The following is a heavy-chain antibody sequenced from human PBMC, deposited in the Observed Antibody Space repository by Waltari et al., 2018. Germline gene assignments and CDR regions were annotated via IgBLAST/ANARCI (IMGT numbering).Heavy chain of an antibody. V-gene: IGHV4-30-4*08. J-gene: IGHJ4*02. CDR1: GGSISSGDYY. Sequence: QVQLQESGPGLVKPSQTLSLTCTVSGGSISSGDYYWSWIRQPPGKCLEWIGYIYYSGSTYSIPSLKSRVTISVDTSKNQFSLKLSSVTAADTAVYYCARWVRFLEWLDYWGQGTLVTVSS. CDR2: IYYSGST. CDR3: ARWVRFLEWLDY. D-gene: IGHD3-3*01.